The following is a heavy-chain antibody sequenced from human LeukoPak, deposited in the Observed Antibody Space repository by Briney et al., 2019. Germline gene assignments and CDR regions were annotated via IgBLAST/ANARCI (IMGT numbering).Heavy chain of an antibody. CDR3: ARVYRSSSGYCFDY. D-gene: IGHD6-6*01. Sequence: GGSLRLSCAASGFTLTTYWMSWVRQAPGKGLEWVANIKQDGTEKYYVHSVKGRFTMSRDNAENSLYLQMNSLRAEDTAVRYCARVYRSSSGYCFDYWGQGTLVTVSS. V-gene: IGHV3-7*01. CDR1: GFTLTTYW. CDR2: IKQDGTEK. J-gene: IGHJ4*02.